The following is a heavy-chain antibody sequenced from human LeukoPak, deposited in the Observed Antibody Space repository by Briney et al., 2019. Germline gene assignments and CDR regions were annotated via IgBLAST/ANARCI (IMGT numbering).Heavy chain of an antibody. Sequence: ASVKVSCKASGYTFTSYDINWVRQATGQGLEWMGWMNPNSGNTGYAQKFQGRVTMTRNTSISTAYMELSSLRSEDMAVYYCARGLVAAAPYFDYWGQGTLVIVSS. CDR1: GYTFTSYD. V-gene: IGHV1-8*01. J-gene: IGHJ4*02. D-gene: IGHD2-15*01. CDR3: ARGLVAAAPYFDY. CDR2: MNPNSGNT.